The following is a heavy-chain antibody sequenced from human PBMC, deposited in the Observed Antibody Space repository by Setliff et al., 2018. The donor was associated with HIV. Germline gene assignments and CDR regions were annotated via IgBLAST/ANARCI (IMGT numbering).Heavy chain of an antibody. D-gene: IGHD1-26*01. Sequence: PSETLSLTCTVSGGSISSGGYYWSWIRQHPGKGLEWIGYIYYSGGTYYNPSLKSRVTISVDTSKNQFSLKLSSVTAADTAVYYCARPVEMANREFDYWGQGTLVTVSS. V-gene: IGHV4-31*03. CDR1: GGSISSGGYY. CDR2: IYYSGGT. CDR3: ARPVEMANREFDY. J-gene: IGHJ4*02.